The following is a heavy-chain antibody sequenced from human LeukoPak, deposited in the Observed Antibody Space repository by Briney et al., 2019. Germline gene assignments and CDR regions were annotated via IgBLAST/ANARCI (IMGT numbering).Heavy chain of an antibody. CDR1: GGSFSGYY. V-gene: IGHV3-20*04. Sequence: ETLSLTCAVYGGSFSGYYWSWVRQAPGKGLEWVSGINWNGGSTGYADSVKGRFTISRDNAKDSLYLQMNSLRAEDTALYYCARCSSGYQGIYYYYYMDVWGKGTTVTVSS. CDR3: ARCSSGYQGIYYYYYMDV. CDR2: INWNGGST. D-gene: IGHD6-19*01. J-gene: IGHJ6*03.